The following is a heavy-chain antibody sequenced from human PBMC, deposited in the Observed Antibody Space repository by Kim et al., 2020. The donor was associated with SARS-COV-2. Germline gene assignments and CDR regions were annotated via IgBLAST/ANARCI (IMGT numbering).Heavy chain of an antibody. J-gene: IGHJ4*02. V-gene: IGHV4-34*01. CDR2: INHSGST. CDR1: GGSFSGYY. D-gene: IGHD6-6*01. CDR3: ARGRRKSGSSQPLGGDY. Sequence: SETLSLTCAVYGGSFSGYYWSWIRQPPGKGLEWIGEINHSGSTNYNPSLKSRVTISVDTSKNQFSLKLSSVTAADTAVYYCARGRRKSGSSQPLGGDYWGQGTLVTVSS.